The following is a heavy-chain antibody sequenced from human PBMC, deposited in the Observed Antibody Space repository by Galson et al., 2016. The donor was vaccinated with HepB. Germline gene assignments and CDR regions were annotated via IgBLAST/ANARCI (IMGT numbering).Heavy chain of an antibody. D-gene: IGHD3-22*01. CDR1: GFTLSTYW. Sequence: SLRLSCAAYGFTLSTYWMTWVRQAPGKELEWVANIRKDGSKINYADSVKDRFTISRDNAKNSLYLQMNTLRVEDTAVYYCARDANYFDGTYYYDVFDVWGQGTMVTVSS. CDR3: ARDANYFDGTYYYDVFDV. J-gene: IGHJ3*01. CDR2: IRKDGSKI. V-gene: IGHV3-7*04.